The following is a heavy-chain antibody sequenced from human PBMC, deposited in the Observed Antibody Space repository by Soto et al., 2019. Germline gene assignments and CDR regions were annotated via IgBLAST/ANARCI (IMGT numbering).Heavy chain of an antibody. V-gene: IGHV1-24*01. CDR1: GYTLTELS. J-gene: IGHJ3*02. D-gene: IGHD3-22*01. Sequence: SVKVSCKVSGYTLTELSMHWVRQAPGKGLEWMGGFDPEDGETIYAQKFQGRVTMTEDTSTDTAYMELSSLRSEDTAVYYCATANKLTYYYDSSGYGPGAFDIWGQGTMVTVS. CDR2: FDPEDGET. CDR3: ATANKLTYYYDSSGYGPGAFDI.